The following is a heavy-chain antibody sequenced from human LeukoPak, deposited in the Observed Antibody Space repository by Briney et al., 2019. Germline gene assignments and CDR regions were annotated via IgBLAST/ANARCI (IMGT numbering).Heavy chain of an antibody. Sequence: GASVKVSCKASGYTFTSNYIHWVRQAPGQGLEWMGMIYPRDGSTSYAQKFQGRVTITADESTSTAYMELSSLRSEDTAVYYCARDRDWAGYSYGFYYWGQGTLVTVSS. CDR3: ARDRDWAGYSYGFYY. D-gene: IGHD5-18*01. J-gene: IGHJ4*02. CDR1: GYTFTSNY. V-gene: IGHV1-46*01. CDR2: IYPRDGST.